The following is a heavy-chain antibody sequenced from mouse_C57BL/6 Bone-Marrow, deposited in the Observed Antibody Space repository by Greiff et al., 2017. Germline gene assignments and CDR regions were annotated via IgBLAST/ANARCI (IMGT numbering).Heavy chain of an antibody. CDR3: ATPLLCGWYFDV. D-gene: IGHD2-1*01. Sequence: EVQRVESGAELVRPGASVKLSCTASGFNIKDDYMHWVKQRPEQGLEWIGWIDPENGDTKYASKFKGKATITADTSSNTAYLQLSSLTSEDTAVYYCATPLLCGWYFDVWGTGTTVTVSS. CDR1: GFNIKDDY. CDR2: IDPENGDT. V-gene: IGHV14-4*01. J-gene: IGHJ1*03.